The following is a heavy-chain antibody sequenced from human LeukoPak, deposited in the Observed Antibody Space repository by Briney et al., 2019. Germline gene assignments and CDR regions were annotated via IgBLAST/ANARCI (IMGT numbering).Heavy chain of an antibody. CDR1: GFTFSTYW. D-gene: IGHD5-18*01. Sequence: GGSLRLSCAASGFTFSTYWMIWVRQAPGKGLEWVANIKQDGSEKYYVDFVKGRFTISRDNAKNPLYLQMNSLRAEDAAVYYCARGYNYGPYYFDYWGQGTLVTVSS. CDR3: ARGYNYGPYYFDY. V-gene: IGHV3-7*01. CDR2: IKQDGSEK. J-gene: IGHJ4*02.